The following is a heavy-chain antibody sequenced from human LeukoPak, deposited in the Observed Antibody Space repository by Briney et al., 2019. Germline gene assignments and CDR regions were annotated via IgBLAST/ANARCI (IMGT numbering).Heavy chain of an antibody. V-gene: IGHV1-2*02. CDR1: GYTFTGYY. CDR3: ARDRFMEAPGIDY. D-gene: IGHD3-3*01. J-gene: IGHJ4*02. CDR2: INPNSGGT. Sequence: GASVKVSCKASGYTFTGYYMHWVRQAPGQGLEWMGWINPNSGGTNYAQKFQGRVTMTRDTSISTAYMELSRLRSDDTAVYYCARDRFMEAPGIDYWGQGTLVTVSS.